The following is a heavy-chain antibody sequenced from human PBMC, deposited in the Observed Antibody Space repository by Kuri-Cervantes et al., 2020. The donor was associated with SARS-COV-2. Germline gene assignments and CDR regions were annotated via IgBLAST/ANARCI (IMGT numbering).Heavy chain of an antibody. CDR3: ARPNSGYEARDAFDI. Sequence: ASVKVSCKASGYTFTSYGISWVRQAPGQGLEWMGWISAYNGNTNYAQKLQGRVTMTTDTSTSTAYMELSSLRSEDTAVYYCARPNSGYEARDAFDIWGQGTMVTVSS. J-gene: IGHJ3*02. CDR1: GYTFTSYG. V-gene: IGHV1-18*01. D-gene: IGHD5-12*01. CDR2: ISAYNGNT.